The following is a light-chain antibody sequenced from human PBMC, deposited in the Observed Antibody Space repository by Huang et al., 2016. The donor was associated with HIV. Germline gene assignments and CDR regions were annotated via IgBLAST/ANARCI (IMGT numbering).Light chain of an antibody. CDR1: RKIYSY. J-gene: IGKJ3*01. V-gene: IGKV1-33*01. CDR2: DAA. Sequence: DIQMTQSPSSLSASIGDRVTITCRASRKIYSYLNWYQPRPGNAPKPLIDDAANLEVGVPSRFRGSGTGRNFTLIISSLQPEDFATYYCQQYDSLPRTFGPGTKV. CDR3: QQYDSLPRT.